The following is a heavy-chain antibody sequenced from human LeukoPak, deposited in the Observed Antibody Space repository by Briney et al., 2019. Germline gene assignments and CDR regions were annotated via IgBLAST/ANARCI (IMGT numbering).Heavy chain of an antibody. D-gene: IGHD3-22*01. Sequence: GGSLRLSCAASGFTFSSYAMSWVRQAPGKGLEWVSAISGSGGSTYYADSVKGRFTISRDKSKNTLYLQMNSLRAEDTAVYYCAKAVAPYYYDTSGLGILGYWGQGTLVTVSS. CDR2: ISGSGGST. CDR1: GFTFSSYA. J-gene: IGHJ4*02. CDR3: AKAVAPYYYDTSGLGILGY. V-gene: IGHV3-23*01.